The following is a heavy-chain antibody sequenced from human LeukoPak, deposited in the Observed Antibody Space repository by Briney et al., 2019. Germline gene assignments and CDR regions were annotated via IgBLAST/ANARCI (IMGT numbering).Heavy chain of an antibody. D-gene: IGHD2-15*01. CDR2: ISGSGGST. V-gene: IGHV3-23*01. Sequence: GGSLRLSCAASGFTFSSYAMSWVRQAPGKGLEWVSAISGSGGSTYYADSVKGRFTISRDNSKNTLYLQMNSLRAEDTAVYYCANVGYCSGGSCYAEVYYYYGMDVWGQGTTVTVSS. CDR1: GFTFSSYA. CDR3: ANVGYCSGGSCYAEVYYYYGMDV. J-gene: IGHJ6*02.